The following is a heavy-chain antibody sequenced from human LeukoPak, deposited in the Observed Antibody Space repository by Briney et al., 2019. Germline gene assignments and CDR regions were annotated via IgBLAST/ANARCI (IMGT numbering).Heavy chain of an antibody. Sequence: GASLQISSEGAGSFFTSYWSAGGRPLPGKGLEWMGIIYPGDSDTRYSPSFQGRVTISADKSISTASLQWSSLKASDTAMYYCARLSRAVLTYGMDVWGKGTTVTVPS. J-gene: IGHJ6*04. D-gene: IGHD6-19*01. V-gene: IGHV5-51*01. CDR1: GSFFTSYW. CDR3: ARLSRAVLTYGMDV. CDR2: IYPGDSDT.